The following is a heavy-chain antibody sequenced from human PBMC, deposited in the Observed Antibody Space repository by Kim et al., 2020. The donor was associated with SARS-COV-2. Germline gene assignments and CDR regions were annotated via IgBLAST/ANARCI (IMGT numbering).Heavy chain of an antibody. CDR2: IYYSGST. CDR3: ARTTSLAPATQNYYYYGLDV. V-gene: IGHV4-59*13. Sequence: SETLSLTCTVSGGSISGYYWSWIRQPPGKGLEWIGYIYYSGSTNYNPSLKSRVIISVDTSKNQFSLRLSSVIAADTAVYFCARTTSLAPATQNYYYYGLDVWGQGTTVPVSS. D-gene: IGHD2-2*01. J-gene: IGHJ6*02. CDR1: GGSISGYY.